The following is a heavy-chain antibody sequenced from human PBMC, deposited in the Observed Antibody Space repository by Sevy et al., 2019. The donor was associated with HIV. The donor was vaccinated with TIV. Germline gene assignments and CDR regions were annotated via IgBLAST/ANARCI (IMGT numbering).Heavy chain of an antibody. J-gene: IGHJ4*02. D-gene: IGHD3-16*01. Sequence: GGSLRLSCAASGFTFSANWMNWVRQAPGKGREWVANIRGDGNDKHYVASVEGRFTISRDNAKNLLYLQMNSLRVEDTAVYYCAHETFGRFQSWGQGTLVTVSS. CDR3: AHETFGRFQS. V-gene: IGHV3-7*01. CDR2: IRGDGNDK. CDR1: GFTFSANW.